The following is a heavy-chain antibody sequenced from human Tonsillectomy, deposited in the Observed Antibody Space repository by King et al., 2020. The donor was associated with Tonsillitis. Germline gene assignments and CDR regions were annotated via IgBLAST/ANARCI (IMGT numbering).Heavy chain of an antibody. Sequence: QLVQSGGGLVQPGGSLRLSCAASGFTFSSYDMHWVRQVTGKGLEWVSGIVTSGDTYYAGSVKGRFTISRENAKNSLYLQMNSLGAGDTALYYCARLNGASFDDWGQGTLVTVSS. J-gene: IGHJ4*02. CDR3: ARLNGASFDD. CDR2: IVTSGDT. V-gene: IGHV3-13*01. D-gene: IGHD1-26*01. CDR1: GFTFSSYD.